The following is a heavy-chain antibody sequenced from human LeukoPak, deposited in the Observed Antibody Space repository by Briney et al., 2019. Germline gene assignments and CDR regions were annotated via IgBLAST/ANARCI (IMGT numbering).Heavy chain of an antibody. J-gene: IGHJ4*02. CDR2: INPNSGGT. CDR3: ARRNKYGYENFDY. CDR1: GCTFTGYY. D-gene: IGHD5-18*01. V-gene: IGHV1-2*02. Sequence: ASVKVSCKASGCTFTGYYMHWVRQAPGQGLEWMGWINPNSGGTNYAQKFQGRVTMTRDTSISTAYMEVSRLRSDDTAVYYCARRNKYGYENFDYWGQGTLVTVSS.